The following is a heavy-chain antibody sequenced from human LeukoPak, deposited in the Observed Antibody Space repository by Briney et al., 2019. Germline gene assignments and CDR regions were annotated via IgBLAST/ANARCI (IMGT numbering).Heavy chain of an antibody. CDR3: ARGRWGGNALDI. D-gene: IGHD3-10*01. CDR2: INHSGST. V-gene: IGHV4-34*01. J-gene: IGHJ3*02. CDR1: GGSFSGYY. Sequence: SETLSLTCAVNGGSFSGYYWTWIRQSPGKGLEWIGEINHSGSTNYNASLKSRVTISEDTSKNQFSLKMTSVTAADTAVYYCARGRWGGNALDIWGQGTMVTVSS.